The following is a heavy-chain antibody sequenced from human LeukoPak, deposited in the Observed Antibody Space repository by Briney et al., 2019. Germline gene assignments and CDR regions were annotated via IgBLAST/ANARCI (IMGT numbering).Heavy chain of an antibody. CDR3: ARGNYVWGSYRYQDAFDI. Sequence: SETLSLTCAVYGGSFSGYYWSWIRQPPGKGLEWIGEINHSGSTNYNPSLKSRVTISVDTSKNQFSLKLSSVTAADTAVYYCARGNYVWGSYRYQDAFDIWGQGTMVTVSS. J-gene: IGHJ3*02. V-gene: IGHV4-34*01. D-gene: IGHD3-16*02. CDR2: INHSGST. CDR1: GGSFSGYY.